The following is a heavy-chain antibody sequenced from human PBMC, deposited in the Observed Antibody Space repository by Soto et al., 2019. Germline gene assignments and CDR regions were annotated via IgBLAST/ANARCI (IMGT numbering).Heavy chain of an antibody. CDR3: ARVGEMATIIDY. CDR2: MNPNSGNT. CDR1: GYTFTSYD. J-gene: IGHJ4*02. Sequence: ASVKVSCKASGYTFTSYDINWVRQATGQGLEWMGWMNPNSGNTGYAQKFQGRVTMTRNTSISTAYMELSSLRSEDTAVYYCARVGEMATIIDYWGQGTLVTVSS. D-gene: IGHD5-12*01. V-gene: IGHV1-8*01.